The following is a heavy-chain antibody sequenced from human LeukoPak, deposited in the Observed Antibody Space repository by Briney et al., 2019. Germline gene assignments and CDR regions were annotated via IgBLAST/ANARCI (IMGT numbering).Heavy chain of an antibody. CDR1: GGSFSGYY. CDR2: INHSGST. J-gene: IGHJ2*01. Sequence: SETLSLTCAVYGGSFSGYYWTWIRQPPGKELEWIGEINHSGSTNYNPSLKSRVTMSIDTSKNQVSLKMRSVTAADTAVYYCARTVVTLDWYFDLWGRGTLVSVSS. D-gene: IGHD4-23*01. CDR3: ARTVVTLDWYFDL. V-gene: IGHV4-34*01.